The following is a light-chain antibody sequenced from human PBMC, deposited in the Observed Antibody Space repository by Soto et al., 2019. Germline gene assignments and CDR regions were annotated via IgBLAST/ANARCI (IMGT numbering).Light chain of an antibody. J-gene: IGKJ1*01. CDR3: QQYNNWWT. CDR1: QSLSSS. Sequence: PGERATLSCRASQSLSSSLAWYQQKPGQAPRLLIYGASTRATGIPARFSGSGSGTEFTLTISSLQSEDFAVYYCQQYNNWWTFGQGTKV. CDR2: GAS. V-gene: IGKV3-15*01.